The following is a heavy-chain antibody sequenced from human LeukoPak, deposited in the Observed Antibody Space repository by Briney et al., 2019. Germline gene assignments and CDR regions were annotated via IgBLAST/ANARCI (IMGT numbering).Heavy chain of an antibody. CDR2: IYHSGST. CDR1: GYSISSGYY. Sequence: SETLSLTCTVSGYSISSGYYWGWIRQPPGKGLEWIGSIYHSGSTFYNSSLKSRVSISVDTSKNQFSLKLSSVTAADTAVYYCARYRKDIVATYDYWGQGTLVTVSS. V-gene: IGHV4-38-2*02. CDR3: ARYRKDIVATYDY. D-gene: IGHD5-12*01. J-gene: IGHJ4*02.